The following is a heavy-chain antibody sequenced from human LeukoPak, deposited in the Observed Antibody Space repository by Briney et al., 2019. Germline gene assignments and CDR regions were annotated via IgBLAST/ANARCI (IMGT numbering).Heavy chain of an antibody. J-gene: IGHJ4*02. D-gene: IGHD1-14*01. CDR3: ARRHRGQGDY. CDR1: GGSISSSSYY. V-gene: IGHV4-39*01. Sequence: SETLSLTCTVSGGSISSSSYYWGWIRQPPGKGLEWIGSIYYSGSTYYNPSLKSRVTISVDTSKNQFSLKLSSVTAADTAVYYCARRHRGQGDYWGQGTLVTVSS. CDR2: IYYSGST.